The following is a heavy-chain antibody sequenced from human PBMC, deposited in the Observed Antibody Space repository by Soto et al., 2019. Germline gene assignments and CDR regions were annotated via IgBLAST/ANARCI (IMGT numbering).Heavy chain of an antibody. D-gene: IGHD6-19*01. CDR2: ISGSGAGT. J-gene: IGHJ4*02. V-gene: IGHV3-23*01. CDR3: AKEALTVAGNNFDS. Sequence: EIELLESGGGLVQPGGSLRLSCAASGFTFTTYAMGWVRQAPGKGLEWVSSISGSGAGTFYADSVKGRFTISRDNAKKMVYLQMNGLRAEDTALYYWAKEALTVAGNNFDSWGQGTLVTVSS. CDR1: GFTFTTYA.